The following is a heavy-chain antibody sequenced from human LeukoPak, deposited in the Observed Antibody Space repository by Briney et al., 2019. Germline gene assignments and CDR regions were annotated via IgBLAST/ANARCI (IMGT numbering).Heavy chain of an antibody. J-gene: IGHJ6*02. CDR1: GFTFSDYY. CDR2: ISGSSSYT. CDR3: ARENYYSMDV. V-gene: IGHV3-11*05. Sequence: GGSLRLSCAASGFTFSDYYMSWIRQAPGKGLEWVSYISGSSSYTNYADSVKGRFTISRDNAKNSLYLQMNSLRAEDTAVCYCARENYYSMDVWGQGTTVTVSS.